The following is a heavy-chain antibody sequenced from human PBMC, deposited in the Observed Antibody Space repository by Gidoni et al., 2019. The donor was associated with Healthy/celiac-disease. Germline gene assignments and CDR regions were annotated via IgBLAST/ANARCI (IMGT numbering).Heavy chain of an antibody. CDR2: INHSGST. J-gene: IGHJ4*02. D-gene: IGHD3-10*01. V-gene: IGHV4-34*01. CDR3: ARGRRGTMVRGVIDY. CDR1: GGSFSGYY. Sequence: QVQLQQWGAGLLKPSETMSITCAVYGGSFSGYYWSWIRQPPGKGLEWIGEINHSGSTNYNPSLKSRVTISVDTSKNQFSLKLSSVTAADTAVYYCARGRRGTMVRGVIDYWGQGTLVTVSS.